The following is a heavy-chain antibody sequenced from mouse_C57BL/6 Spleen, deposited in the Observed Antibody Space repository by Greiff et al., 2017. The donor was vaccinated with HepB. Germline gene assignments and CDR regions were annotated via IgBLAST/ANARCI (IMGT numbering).Heavy chain of an antibody. Sequence: QVHVKQSGAELAKPGASVKLSCKASGYTFTSYWMHWVKQRPGQGLEWIGYINPSSGYTKSNQKFKDKATLTADKSSSTAYMQLSSLTYEDSAVYYCARGDDGYPLFAYWGQGTLVTVSA. J-gene: IGHJ3*01. D-gene: IGHD2-3*01. V-gene: IGHV1-7*01. CDR1: GYTFTSYW. CDR3: ARGDDGYPLFAY. CDR2: INPSSGYT.